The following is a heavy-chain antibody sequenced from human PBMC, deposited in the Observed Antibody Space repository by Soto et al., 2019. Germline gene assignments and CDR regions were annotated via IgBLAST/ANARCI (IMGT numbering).Heavy chain of an antibody. CDR2: INPNSGGT. D-gene: IGHD1-1*01. CDR1: GYDFTGYY. J-gene: IGHJ4*02. V-gene: IGHV1-2*02. Sequence: ASVKVSCKASGYDFTGYYMHWVRQAPAQGLEWMGWINPNSGGTNYAQKLQARATMTRDTSITTVYMELSGLRSDDTAVYFCARANSGNLGEWGQGTLVTVSS. CDR3: ARANSGNLGE.